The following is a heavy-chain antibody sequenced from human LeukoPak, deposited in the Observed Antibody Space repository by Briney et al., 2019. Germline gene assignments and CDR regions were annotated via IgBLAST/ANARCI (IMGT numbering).Heavy chain of an antibody. CDR2: ISGSGGST. Sequence: GGSLRLSCAASGFTFSSYAMSWVRQAPGKGLEWVSAISGSGGSTYYADSVKGRFTISRDNAKNSLYLQMNSLRAEDTAVYYCARSSGYFLFDYWGQGTLVTVSS. V-gene: IGHV3-23*01. J-gene: IGHJ4*02. CDR1: GFTFSSYA. D-gene: IGHD3-22*01. CDR3: ARSSGYFLFDY.